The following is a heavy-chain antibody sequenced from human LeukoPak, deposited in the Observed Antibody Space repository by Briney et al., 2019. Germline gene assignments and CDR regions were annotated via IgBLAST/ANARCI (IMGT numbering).Heavy chain of an antibody. D-gene: IGHD3-10*01. V-gene: IGHV1-69*13. J-gene: IGHJ6*02. Sequence: SVKVSCKASGGTFSSYTISWVRQAPGQGLEWMGGIIPIFGTANYAQKFQGRVTITADESTSTAYMELSSLRSEDTAVYYCARPSHPRTYYYGSGSYSPYGMDVWGQGTTVTVSS. CDR2: IIPIFGTA. CDR3: ARPSHPRTYYYGSGSYSPYGMDV. CDR1: GGTFSSYT.